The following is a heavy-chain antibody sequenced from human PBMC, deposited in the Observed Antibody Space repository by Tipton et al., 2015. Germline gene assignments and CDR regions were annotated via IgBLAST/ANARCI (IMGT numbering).Heavy chain of an antibody. Sequence: SLRLSCAASGFTFSSYVMGWVRQAPGKGLEWVSVISDSGGSPYYADSVKGRFAISRDNAKNSLFLQMDSLRAEDTALYYCAREWVAAIFDWGQGTLVTVSS. CDR1: GFTFSSYV. V-gene: IGHV3-23*01. CDR3: AREWVAAIFD. D-gene: IGHD5-12*01. J-gene: IGHJ4*02. CDR2: ISDSGGSP.